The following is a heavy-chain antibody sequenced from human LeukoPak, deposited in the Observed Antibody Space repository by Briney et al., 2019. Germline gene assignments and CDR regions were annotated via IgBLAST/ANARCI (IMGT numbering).Heavy chain of an antibody. CDR3: ARGTVTDNWFDP. J-gene: IGHJ5*02. D-gene: IGHD4-11*01. V-gene: IGHV1-69*05. CDR1: GGTFSSYA. CDR2: IVPIFGTE. Sequence: GSSVKVSCKASGGTFSSYAVSWVRQAPGQCLEWMGGIVPIFGTEDYAQKFQDRVTITMDESASTAYMDLSSLRSDDTAVYYCARGTVTDNWFDPWGQGTLVTVSS.